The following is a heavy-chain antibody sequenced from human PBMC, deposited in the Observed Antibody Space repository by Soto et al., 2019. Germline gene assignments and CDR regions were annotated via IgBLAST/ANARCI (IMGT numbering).Heavy chain of an antibody. CDR3: ARIKLVDFFFINVDVYDMDV. CDR1: RFTLSNYA. CDR2: ISSDSRYI. V-gene: IGHV3-48*02. J-gene: IGHJ6*02. D-gene: IGHD2-15*01. Sequence: GGSLRLSCAASRFTLSNYAVNWVRQAPGKGLEWVSYISSDSRYIWHGDSVKGRFTISRDNARNSVYLQMNSLRDEDTAVYYCARIKLVDFFFINVDVYDMDVWGQGTAVTVSS.